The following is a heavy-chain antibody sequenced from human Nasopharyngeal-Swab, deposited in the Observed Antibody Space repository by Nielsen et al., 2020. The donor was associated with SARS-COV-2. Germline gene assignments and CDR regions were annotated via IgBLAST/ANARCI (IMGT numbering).Heavy chain of an antibody. CDR3: ARVFVPYGQLPSQFDY. D-gene: IGHD2-2*01. CDR2: VNHNGSP. Sequence: SETLSLTCAIYGEPSSGYYWTWIRQPPGKGLEWIGEVNHNGSPSYNPSLKSRVSVSVDTSKNHFSLKVNSVTAADTAIYYCARVFVPYGQLPSQFDYWGQGLLVSVSS. V-gene: IGHV4-34*01. CDR1: GEPSSGYY. J-gene: IGHJ4*02.